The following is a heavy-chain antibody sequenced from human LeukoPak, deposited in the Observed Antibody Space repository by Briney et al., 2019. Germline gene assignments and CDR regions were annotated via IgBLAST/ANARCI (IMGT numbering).Heavy chain of an antibody. CDR3: ARESRGYYDSSGYYSQVDAFDI. J-gene: IGHJ3*02. CDR2: IWYDGSNK. D-gene: IGHD3-22*01. Sequence: GGSLRLSCAASGFTFSSYGMHWVRQAPGKGPEWVAVIWYDGSNKYYADSVKGRFTISRDNSKNTLYLQMNSLRAEDTAVYYCARESRGYYDSSGYYSQVDAFDIWGQGTMVTVSS. V-gene: IGHV3-33*01. CDR1: GFTFSSYG.